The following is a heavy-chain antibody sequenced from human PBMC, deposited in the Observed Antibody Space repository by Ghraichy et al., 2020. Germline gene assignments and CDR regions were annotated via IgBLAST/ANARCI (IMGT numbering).Heavy chain of an antibody. CDR1: GYTLTELS. CDR2: FDPEDGET. CDR3: ATDGPNYYDSTLPRHDAFDI. D-gene: IGHD3-22*01. V-gene: IGHV1-24*01. J-gene: IGHJ3*02. Sequence: ASVKVSCKVSGYTLTELSMHWVRQAPGKGLEWMGGFDPEDGETIYAQKFQGRVTMTEDTSTDTAYMELSSLRSEDTAVYYCATDGPNYYDSTLPRHDAFDIWGQGTMVTVSS.